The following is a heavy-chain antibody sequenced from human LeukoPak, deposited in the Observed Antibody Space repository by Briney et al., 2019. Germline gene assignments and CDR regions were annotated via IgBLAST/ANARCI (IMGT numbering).Heavy chain of an antibody. CDR1: GLTFSSYS. D-gene: IGHD6-13*01. CDR3: AKDAAGPEY. J-gene: IGHJ4*02. V-gene: IGHV3-23*01. Sequence: GGSLRLSCVGSGLTFSSYSMSWVRQAPGKGLEWVSGISASGGDTWYPDSVKGRFTISRDNSKNTLFLQMDSLRVEDTAIYYCAKDAAGPEYWGQGTRVTVSS. CDR2: ISASGGDT.